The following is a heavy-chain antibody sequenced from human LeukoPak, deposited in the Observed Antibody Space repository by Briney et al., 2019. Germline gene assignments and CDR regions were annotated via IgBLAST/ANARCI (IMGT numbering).Heavy chain of an antibody. CDR1: GGSISSYY. D-gene: IGHD6-13*01. CDR2: IYYSGST. CDR3: ARYSGSSFDP. V-gene: IGHV4-59*01. J-gene: IGHJ5*02. Sequence: PSETLSLTCTVFGGSISSYYWSWIRQPPGKGLEWIGYIYYSGSTNYNPSLKSRVTISVDTSKNQFSLKLSSVTAADTAVYYCARYSGSSFDPWGQGTLVTVSS.